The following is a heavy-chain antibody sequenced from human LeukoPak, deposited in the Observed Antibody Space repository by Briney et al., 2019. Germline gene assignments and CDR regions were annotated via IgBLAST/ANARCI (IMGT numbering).Heavy chain of an antibody. CDR3: ARGSGYSSGWYSAFDI. CDR2: IYYSGST. J-gene: IGHJ3*02. Sequence: PSETLSLTCTVSGGSISSYYWSWIRQPPGKGLEWIGYIYYSGSTNYNPSLKSRVTISVDTSKNQFSLKLSSVTAADTAVYYCARGSGYSSGWYSAFDIWGQGTMVTVSS. V-gene: IGHV4-59*01. D-gene: IGHD6-19*01. CDR1: GGSISSYY.